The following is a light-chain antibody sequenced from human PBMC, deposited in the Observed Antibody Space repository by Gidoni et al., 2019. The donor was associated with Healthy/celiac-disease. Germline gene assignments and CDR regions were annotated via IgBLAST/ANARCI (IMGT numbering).Light chain of an antibody. J-gene: IGKJ3*01. CDR1: QSVSSY. Sequence: EIVLTQPPATLSLSPGERATLSCRASQSVSSYLAWYQQKPGQAPRLLISDASNRATGIPARFSGSGSGTDFTLTISSLEPEDFAVYYCQQRSNWPAKFGPGTKVDIK. CDR3: QQRSNWPAK. CDR2: DAS. V-gene: IGKV3-11*01.